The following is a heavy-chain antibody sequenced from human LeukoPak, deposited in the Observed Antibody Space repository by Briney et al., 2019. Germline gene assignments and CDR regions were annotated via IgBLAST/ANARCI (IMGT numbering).Heavy chain of an antibody. CDR2: ISGSGSTI. CDR3: AREGITIFGVANSNWFDP. V-gene: IGHV3-11*01. CDR1: GFSFSDHY. J-gene: IGHJ5*02. D-gene: IGHD3-3*01. Sequence: PGGSLRLSCAASGFSFSDHYMSWIRQAPGKGLEWVSYISGSGSTIYYAASVRGRFTISRDNAKNSLYLQMNSQRAEDTAIYYCAREGITIFGVANSNWFDPWGQGTLVTVSS.